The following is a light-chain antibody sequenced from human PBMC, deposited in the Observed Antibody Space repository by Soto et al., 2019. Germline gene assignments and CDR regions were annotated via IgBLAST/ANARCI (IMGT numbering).Light chain of an antibody. CDR3: QQYNDRPGT. Sequence: EIVMTQSPATLSVSPGARATLSCRASQSVSNNLAWFQQKPGQAPRLLIYQASTRATGIPATFSGSGSGTKFTLTISSLQSEDFAVYYCQQYNDRPGTFGQGTKVEIK. CDR1: QSVSNN. CDR2: QAS. V-gene: IGKV3-15*01. J-gene: IGKJ1*01.